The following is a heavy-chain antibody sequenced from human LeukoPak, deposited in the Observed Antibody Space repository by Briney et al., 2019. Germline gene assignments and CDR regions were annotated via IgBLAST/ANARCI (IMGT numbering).Heavy chain of an antibody. Sequence: PSETLSLTCTVSGGSISSGGYYWSWIRQHPGKGLEWIGYIYYSGSTYYNPSLRSRVTISVDTSKNQFSLKLSSVTAADTAEYYCASSEATTTPPPYGRDVWGQGTTVTVSS. D-gene: IGHD5-12*01. CDR3: ASSEATTTPPPYGRDV. CDR2: IYYSGST. V-gene: IGHV4-31*03. J-gene: IGHJ6*02. CDR1: GGSISSGGYY.